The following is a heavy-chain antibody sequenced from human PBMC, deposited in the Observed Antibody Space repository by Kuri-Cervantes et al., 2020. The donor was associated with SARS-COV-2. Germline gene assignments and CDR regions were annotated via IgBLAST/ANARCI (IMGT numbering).Heavy chain of an antibody. CDR3: ARGRGYRFGLAYRVPTGQYNWFDP. J-gene: IGHJ5*02. D-gene: IGHD5-18*01. CDR1: GYTFTSYG. CDR2: ISAYNGNT. Sequence: ASVKVSCKASGYTFTSYGISWVRQAPGQGLEWMGWISAYNGNTNYAQKFQDRVTLTTDTSTTTAYMELRSLRSDDTAVYYCARGRGYRFGLAYRVPTGQYNWFDPWGQGTLVTVSS. V-gene: IGHV1-18*01.